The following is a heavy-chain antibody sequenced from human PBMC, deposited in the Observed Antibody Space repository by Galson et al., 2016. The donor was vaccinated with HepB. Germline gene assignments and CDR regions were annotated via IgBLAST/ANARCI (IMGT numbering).Heavy chain of an antibody. Sequence: TLSLTCTVSGGSVGNNGFYWSWVRQRPGEGLEWIGYVHYSGSTYHKASLRSRVTISLDSSKNHFSLTLTSVTAADTAVYFCARVVVVSAPDFYHGMDVWGQGTTVTVSS. CDR2: VHYSGST. J-gene: IGHJ6*02. CDR3: ARVVVVSAPDFYHGMDV. D-gene: IGHD2-15*01. CDR1: GGSVGNNGFY. V-gene: IGHV4-31*03.